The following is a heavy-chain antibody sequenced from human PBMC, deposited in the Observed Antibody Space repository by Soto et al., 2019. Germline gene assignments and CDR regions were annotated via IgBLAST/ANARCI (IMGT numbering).Heavy chain of an antibody. Sequence: SVEVSFKASCYTFTSYGISWVRQAPGQGLEWMGWISAYNGNTNYAQKLQGRVTMTTDTSTSTAYMELRSLRSDDTAVYYCARDIVVVTATRRYYYGMDVWGQGTTVTVSS. D-gene: IGHD2-21*02. CDR2: ISAYNGNT. V-gene: IGHV1-18*01. CDR1: CYTFTSYG. CDR3: ARDIVVVTATRRYYYGMDV. J-gene: IGHJ6*02.